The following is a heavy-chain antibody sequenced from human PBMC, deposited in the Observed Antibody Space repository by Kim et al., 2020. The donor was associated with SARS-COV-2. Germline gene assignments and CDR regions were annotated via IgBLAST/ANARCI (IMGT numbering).Heavy chain of an antibody. CDR2: ISGSGGST. CDR3: AILRRGVIIEELDY. V-gene: IGHV3-23*01. CDR1: GFTFSSYA. Sequence: GGSLRLSCAASGFTFSSYAMSWVRQAPGKGLEWVSAISGSGGSTYYADSVKGRFTISRDNSKNTLYLQMNSLRAEDTAVYYCAILRRGVIIEELDYWGQGTLVTVSS. J-gene: IGHJ4*02. D-gene: IGHD3-10*01.